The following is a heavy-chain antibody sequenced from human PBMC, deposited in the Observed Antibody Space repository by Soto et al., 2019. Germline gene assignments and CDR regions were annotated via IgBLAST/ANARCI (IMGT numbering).Heavy chain of an antibody. CDR2: IRNKPNSDTT. CDR1: GFSFSDHH. D-gene: IGHD2-15*01. J-gene: IGHJ3*02. CDR3: TPLGSGFHI. V-gene: IGHV3-72*01. Sequence: EVQVVESGGGLVQPGGSLRLSCAASGFSFSDHHMDWVRQAPGKGLEWVGRIRNKPNSDTTEYTASVKGRFTISRDDSKNSLYLQMNSLKTEDTAVHYCTPLGSGFHIWGHGTMVTVSS.